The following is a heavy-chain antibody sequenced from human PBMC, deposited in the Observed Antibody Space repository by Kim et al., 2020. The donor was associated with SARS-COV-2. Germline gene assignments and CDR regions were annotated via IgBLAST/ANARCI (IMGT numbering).Heavy chain of an antibody. V-gene: IGHV4-59*13. CDR2: IYYSGST. CDR1: GGSISSYY. J-gene: IGHJ3*02. CDR3: ASGRYYAILTGYYYAFDI. Sequence: SETLSLTCTVSGGSISSYYWSWIRQPPGKGLEWIGYIYYSGSTNYNPSLKSRVTISVDTSKNQFSLKLSSVTAADTAVYYCASGRYYAILTGYYYAFDIWGQGTMVTVSS. D-gene: IGHD3-9*01.